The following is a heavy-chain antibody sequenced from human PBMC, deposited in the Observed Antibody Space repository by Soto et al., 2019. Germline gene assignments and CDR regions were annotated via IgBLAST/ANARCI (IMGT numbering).Heavy chain of an antibody. J-gene: IGHJ4*02. CDR2: INPSGGST. Sequence: ASVKVSCKASGYIFTSYYMHWVRQAPGQGLEWMGIINPSGGSTSYAQKFQGRVTMTRDTSTSTVYMELSSLRSEDTAVYYCASGGGSRYSSSFRWGQGTLVTVSS. V-gene: IGHV1-46*01. D-gene: IGHD6-6*01. CDR3: ASGGGSRYSSSFR. CDR1: GYIFTSYY.